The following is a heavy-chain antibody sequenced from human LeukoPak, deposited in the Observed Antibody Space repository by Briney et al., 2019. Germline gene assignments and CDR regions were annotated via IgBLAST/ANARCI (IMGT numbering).Heavy chain of an antibody. V-gene: IGHV3-23*01. CDR1: GFTFSNYV. CDR3: ANEYSKGDV. Sequence: GGSLRLSCVASGFTFSNYVMNWVRQAPGKGLECVSSISGGGTSTYYADSVKGRFTSSRDNSKNTLYLQMSSLRAEDTAIYYCANEYSKGDVWGQGTTVTVSS. J-gene: IGHJ3*01. CDR2: ISGGGTST. D-gene: IGHD4-11*01.